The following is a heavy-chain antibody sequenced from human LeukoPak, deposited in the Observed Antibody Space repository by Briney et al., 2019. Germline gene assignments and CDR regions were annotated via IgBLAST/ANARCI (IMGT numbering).Heavy chain of an antibody. J-gene: IGHJ3*02. Sequence: QSGGSLRLSCAASGFTFSSYSMTWVRQAPGKGLEWVSYISSSSSTIYYADSVKGRFTISRDNAKNSLYLQMNSLRDEDTAVYYCAKDQGSGTYRDAFDIWGQGTMVTVSS. CDR3: AKDQGSGTYRDAFDI. D-gene: IGHD3-10*01. CDR1: GFTFSSYS. V-gene: IGHV3-48*02. CDR2: ISSSSSTI.